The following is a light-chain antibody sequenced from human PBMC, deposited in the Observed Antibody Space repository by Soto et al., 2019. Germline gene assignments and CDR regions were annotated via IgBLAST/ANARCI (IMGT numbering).Light chain of an antibody. Sequence: DIQMTQSPSSLSASVGDRVTITCRASQSISSYLNWYQQKPGKAPKVLIYAASSLQSGVPSRFSGRGSGTDFTLTISSLQPEDFATYYCQQSYSTPLTFGGGTKVEI. V-gene: IGKV1-39*01. CDR1: QSISSY. CDR3: QQSYSTPLT. J-gene: IGKJ4*01. CDR2: AAS.